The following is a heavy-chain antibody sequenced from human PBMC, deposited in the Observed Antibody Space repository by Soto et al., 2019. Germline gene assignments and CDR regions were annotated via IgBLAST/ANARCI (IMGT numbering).Heavy chain of an antibody. CDR3: ARGRWLDPN. J-gene: IGHJ4*02. V-gene: IGHV4-34*01. CDR1: GASISEYA. CDR2: VTHSGST. D-gene: IGHD6-19*01. Sequence: SETLSLTCAVFGASISEYAWSWIRQPPGEGLEWIGEVTHSGSTNYNPSLKSRITISRDTSKNQLSLKLNSVTDADTAVYYCARGRWLDPNWGQGTLVTSPQ.